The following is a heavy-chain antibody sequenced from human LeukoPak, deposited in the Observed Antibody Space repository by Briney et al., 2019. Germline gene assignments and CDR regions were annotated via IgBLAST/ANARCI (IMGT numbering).Heavy chain of an antibody. CDR3: ASWDTAMATGYYYYYGMDV. Sequence: GGSLRLSCAASGFTVSSNYMSWVRQAPGKGLEWVSVIYSGGSTYYADSVKGRFTISRDNSKNTLYLQMNSLRAEYTAVYYCASWDTAMATGYYYYYGMDVWGQGTTVTVSS. V-gene: IGHV3-53*01. D-gene: IGHD5-18*01. CDR2: IYSGGST. CDR1: GFTVSSNY. J-gene: IGHJ6*02.